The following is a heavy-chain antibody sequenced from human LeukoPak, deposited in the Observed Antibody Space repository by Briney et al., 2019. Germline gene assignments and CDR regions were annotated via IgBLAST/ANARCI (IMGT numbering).Heavy chain of an antibody. Sequence: ASVKVSCKASGYTFTSYDINWVRQPTGQGLECMGWMNPNSGNTGYAQKFQGRVTMTRNTSISTAYMELSSLRSEDTAVYYYARGANYYDSSGYLNFDYWGQGTLVTVSS. CDR1: GYTFTSYD. CDR2: MNPNSGNT. J-gene: IGHJ4*02. V-gene: IGHV1-8*01. D-gene: IGHD3-22*01. CDR3: ARGANYYDSSGYLNFDY.